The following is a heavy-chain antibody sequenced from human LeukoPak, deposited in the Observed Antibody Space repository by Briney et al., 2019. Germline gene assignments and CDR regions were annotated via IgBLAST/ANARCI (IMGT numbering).Heavy chain of an antibody. CDR2: IYYTGST. Sequence: KTSETLSLTCTVSGDSIRSDYWSWIRQPPGKGLEWIVYIYYTGSTKYNPSLESRVNILLDTPKNQFSLKVTSATAADTAIYYCARVYSGPNCGGDCYWRFDYWGQGILVTVSS. D-gene: IGHD2-21*02. V-gene: IGHV4-59*01. J-gene: IGHJ4*02. CDR3: ARVYSGPNCGGDCYWRFDY. CDR1: GDSIRSDY.